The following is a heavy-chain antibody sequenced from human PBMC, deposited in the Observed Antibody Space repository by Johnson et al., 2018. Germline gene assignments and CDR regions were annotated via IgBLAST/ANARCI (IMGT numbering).Heavy chain of an antibody. D-gene: IGHD3-22*01. Sequence: VQLVESGGGLVQPGRSLRLSCAASGFTFDDYAMHWVRQAPGKGLEWVSGISWNSGTIGYADSVKGRFTISRDNAKNSLYLQMNSLRAEDTAVYYCAKAGDSSGYADYYYGMDVWGQGTTVTVSS. J-gene: IGHJ6*02. CDR2: ISWNSGTI. CDR3: AKAGDSSGYADYYYGMDV. V-gene: IGHV3-9*01. CDR1: GFTFDDYA.